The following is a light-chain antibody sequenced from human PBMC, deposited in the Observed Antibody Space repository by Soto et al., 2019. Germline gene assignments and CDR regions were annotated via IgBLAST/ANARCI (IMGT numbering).Light chain of an antibody. Sequence: QSVLTQPASVSGSPGQSITISCSGTSSDVGVYNYVSWYQQHPGKVPKLMIYEVSNRPSGVSNRFSGSKSGNTASLTISGLQAEDEADYYCSSYTSTTSVLFGGGTQLTVL. V-gene: IGLV2-14*01. CDR3: SSYTSTTSVL. CDR2: EVS. CDR1: SSDVGVYNY. J-gene: IGLJ2*01.